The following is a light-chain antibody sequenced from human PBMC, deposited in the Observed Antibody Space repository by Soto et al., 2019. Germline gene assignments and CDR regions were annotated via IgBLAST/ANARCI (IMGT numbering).Light chain of an antibody. V-gene: IGLV2-8*01. CDR3: SSNAGSNNLV. J-gene: IGLJ2*01. Sequence: QSALTQPPSASGTPGQSVTIPCTGTSSDFGDYNYVSWYQQHPGKAPKLVIYEVSRRPSGVPDRFSGSKSGNMASLTVSGLQAEDEADYYCSSNAGSNNLVFGGGTKVTVL. CDR1: SSDFGDYNY. CDR2: EVS.